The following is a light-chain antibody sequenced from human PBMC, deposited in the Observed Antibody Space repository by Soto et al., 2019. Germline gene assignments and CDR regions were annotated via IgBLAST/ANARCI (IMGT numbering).Light chain of an antibody. V-gene: IGKV1-39*01. CDR1: QSISTY. J-gene: IGKJ4*01. Sequence: DIQLTQSPSSLSVSVGDRVTLTCRASQSISTYLNWYQQIPGKAPKLLIYAASSLQRGVPSRFSGSGSGTDFTLTISSLHPEDFATDYCQQSYSSPPLTFGGGTKVEIK. CDR2: AAS. CDR3: QQSYSSPPLT.